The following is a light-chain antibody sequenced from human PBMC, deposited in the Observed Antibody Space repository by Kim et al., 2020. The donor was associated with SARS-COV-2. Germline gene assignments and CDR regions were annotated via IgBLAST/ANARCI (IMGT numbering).Light chain of an antibody. J-gene: IGKJ5*01. Sequence: ASVGARVTITCRASQDISSYLAWYQQKPGKAPKLLISVASTLQSGVPSRFSGSGYGTDFTLTISSLQPEDFATYYCQQLNSYPITFGQGTRLEIK. CDR2: VAS. CDR3: QQLNSYPIT. V-gene: IGKV1-9*01. CDR1: QDISSY.